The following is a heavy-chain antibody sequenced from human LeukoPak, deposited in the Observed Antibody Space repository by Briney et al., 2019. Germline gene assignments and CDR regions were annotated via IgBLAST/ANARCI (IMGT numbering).Heavy chain of an antibody. J-gene: IGHJ5*02. CDR3: ARVYYDFWSGYYLAMPRGYNWFDP. CDR2: MNPNSGNT. D-gene: IGHD3-3*01. CDR1: GGTFSSYA. Sequence: ASVKVSCKASGGTFSSYAISWVRQATGQGLEWMGWMNPNSGNTGYAQKFQGRVTMTRNTSISTAYMELSSLRSEDTAVYYCARVYYDFWSGYYLAMPRGYNWFDPWGQGTLVTVSS. V-gene: IGHV1-8*02.